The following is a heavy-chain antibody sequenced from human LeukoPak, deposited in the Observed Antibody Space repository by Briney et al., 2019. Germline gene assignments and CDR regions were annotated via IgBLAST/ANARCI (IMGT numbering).Heavy chain of an antibody. Sequence: GGSLRLSCAASGFTFSSYAMHWVRQAPGKGLEWVAVISYDGSNKYYADSVKGRFTISRDNSKNTLYLQMNSLRAEDTAVYYCAREHPVNWGGGFDYWGQGTLVTVSS. CDR3: AREHPVNWGGGFDY. V-gene: IGHV3-30-3*01. D-gene: IGHD7-27*01. CDR1: GFTFSSYA. J-gene: IGHJ4*02. CDR2: ISYDGSNK.